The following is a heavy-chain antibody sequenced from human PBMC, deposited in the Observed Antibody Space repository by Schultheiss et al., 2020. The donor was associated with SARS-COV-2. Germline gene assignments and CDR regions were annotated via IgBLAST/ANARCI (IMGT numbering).Heavy chain of an antibody. D-gene: IGHD2-15*01. CDR1: GFTFRNYW. J-gene: IGHJ3*02. Sequence: GGSLRLSCAASGFTFRNYWMHWVRQIPGKGLVWVSRINSDGSSTSYADSVKGRFTISRDNAKNSLYLQMNSLRAEDTALYYCAREGCSGGSCYSNNAFDIWGQGTMVTVSS. V-gene: IGHV3-74*01. CDR2: INSDGSST. CDR3: AREGCSGGSCYSNNAFDI.